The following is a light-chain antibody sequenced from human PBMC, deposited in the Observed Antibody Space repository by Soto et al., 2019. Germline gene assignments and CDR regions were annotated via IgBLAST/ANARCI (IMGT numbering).Light chain of an antibody. Sequence: QSVLTQPPSVSGAPGQRVTISCTGSSSNIGAGSDVHWYQQVPGTAPKLLVYGSYNRPSGVPDQFSGSKSGTSASLAITGLQAEDEADFYCQSYDSSLSAWVFGTGTKVTVL. CDR1: SSNIGAGSD. J-gene: IGLJ1*01. V-gene: IGLV1-40*01. CDR3: QSYDSSLSAWV. CDR2: GSY.